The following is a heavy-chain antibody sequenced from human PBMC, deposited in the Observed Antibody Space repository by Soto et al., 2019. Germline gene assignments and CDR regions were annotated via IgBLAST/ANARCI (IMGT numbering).Heavy chain of an antibody. CDR2: ISSSSSYT. J-gene: IGHJ5*02. CDR1: GFTFSDYY. CDR3: ARDLEDGGALDP. V-gene: IGHV3-11*05. Sequence: QVPLVESGGGLVKPGGSLRLSCAASGFTFSDYYMSWIRQAPGKGLEWVSYISSSSSYTNYADSVKGRFTISRDNAKNSLYLQMNSLRAEDTAVYYCARDLEDGGALDPWGQGTLVTVSS. D-gene: IGHD3-16*01.